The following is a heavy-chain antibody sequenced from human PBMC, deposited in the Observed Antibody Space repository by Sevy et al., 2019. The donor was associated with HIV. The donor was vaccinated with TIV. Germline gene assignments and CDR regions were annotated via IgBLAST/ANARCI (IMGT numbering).Heavy chain of an antibody. CDR2: IIPIFGTA. D-gene: IGHD5-18*01. CDR3: ARDQVSRGYSYGRFDY. CDR1: GGTFSSYA. Sequence: ASVKVSCKASGGTFSSYAISWVRQAPGQGLEWMGGIIPIFGTANYAQKFQGRVTITGDDSTSTAYMELSSLRSEDTAVYYCARDQVSRGYSYGRFDYWGQGTLVTVSS. J-gene: IGHJ4*02. V-gene: IGHV1-69*13.